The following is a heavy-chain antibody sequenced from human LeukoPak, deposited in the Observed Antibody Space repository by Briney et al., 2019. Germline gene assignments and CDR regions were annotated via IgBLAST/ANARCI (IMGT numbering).Heavy chain of an antibody. CDR2: IRNKVNSYGT. CDR1: GFSFSDHY. D-gene: IGHD1-26*01. V-gene: IGHV3-72*01. CDR3: TRVRLGAATRYFDY. J-gene: IGHJ4*02. Sequence: GGSLRLSCAASGFSFSDHYMDWVRLAPGKGLEWVGRIRNKVNSYGTEYAASVKGRFTISRDDSKDSLNLQMNSLRSEDTALYYCTRVRLGAATRYFDYWGQGTLVTVSS.